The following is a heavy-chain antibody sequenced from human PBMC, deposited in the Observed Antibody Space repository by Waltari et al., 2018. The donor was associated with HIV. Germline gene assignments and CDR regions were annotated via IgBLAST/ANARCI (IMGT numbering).Heavy chain of an antibody. CDR2: INPNSGGT. Sequence: QVQLVQSGAEVKKPGASVKGSCKASGYTFTGHYMHWVRQAPGQGLEWMGRINPNSGGTNYAQQFQGRVTMTRDTSISTAYMELSRLRSDDTAVYYCAREGARMTTMIYYYYGMDVWGQGTTVTVSS. D-gene: IGHD4-4*01. CDR1: GYTFTGHY. CDR3: AREGARMTTMIYYYYGMDV. J-gene: IGHJ6*02. V-gene: IGHV1-2*06.